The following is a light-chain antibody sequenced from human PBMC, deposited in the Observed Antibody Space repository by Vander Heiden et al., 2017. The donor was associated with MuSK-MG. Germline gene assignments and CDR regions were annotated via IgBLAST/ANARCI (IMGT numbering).Light chain of an antibody. Sequence: DIQLTQSPSSLSATVGARVTITCRASQSISRNLNWYQQKPGKAPKLLIYVASSLQSGVPSRFSGSGSGTDFTLTISSLQPEDFATYYCQQSYSTPTWTFGQETKVEIK. CDR1: QSISRN. V-gene: IGKV1-39*01. CDR2: VAS. J-gene: IGKJ1*01. CDR3: QQSYSTPTWT.